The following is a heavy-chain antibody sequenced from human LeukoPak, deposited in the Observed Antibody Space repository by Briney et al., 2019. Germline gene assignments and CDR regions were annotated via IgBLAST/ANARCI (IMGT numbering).Heavy chain of an antibody. CDR3: AKEPPYCGGDCYFLLVY. J-gene: IGHJ4*02. V-gene: IGHV3-23*01. Sequence: PGGSLRLSCAASGFTFSSYSMSWVRQAPGKGLEWVSGISGGGGTYYADSVKGRFTISRDNSKNTLYLQVNSLRAEDTGVYYCAKEPPYCGGDCYFLLVYWGQGTLVTVSS. CDR2: ISGGGGT. D-gene: IGHD2-21*02. CDR1: GFTFSSYS.